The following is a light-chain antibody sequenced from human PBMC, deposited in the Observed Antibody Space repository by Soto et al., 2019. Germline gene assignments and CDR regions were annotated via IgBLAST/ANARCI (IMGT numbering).Light chain of an antibody. V-gene: IGKV3-15*01. CDR3: QQYNDWPQT. Sequence: IVMTQSPATLSVSPGERATLSCRASRSVSSSLAWYQQRPGQAPRLLIYGASPRATGIAARFSGSGSGTEFTLTISSLQSGDVAVYFCQQYNDWPQTFGQGTKVEI. J-gene: IGKJ1*01. CDR2: GAS. CDR1: RSVSSS.